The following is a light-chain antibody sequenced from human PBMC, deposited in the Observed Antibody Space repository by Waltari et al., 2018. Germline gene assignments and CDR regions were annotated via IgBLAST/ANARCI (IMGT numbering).Light chain of an antibody. CDR1: QDISSY. J-gene: IGKJ4*01. CDR3: QQVKTYPLT. Sequence: DIQLTQSPSFLSASVGHRITITCRDSQDISSYLAWYQQKPGRAPKVLISGASSLQSGVASRFSGSGSGTEFNLTISSLQPEDFATYYCQQVKTYPLTFGGGTKVEIK. V-gene: IGKV1-9*01. CDR2: GAS.